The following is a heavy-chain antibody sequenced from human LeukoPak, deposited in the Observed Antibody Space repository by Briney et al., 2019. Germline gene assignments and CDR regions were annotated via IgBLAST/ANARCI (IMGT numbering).Heavy chain of an antibody. V-gene: IGHV4-30-4*01. Sequence: EPSETLSLTCTVSGGSISSGDYYWSWIRQPPGKGLEWIGYIYYSGSTYYNPSLKGRVTISVDTSKNQFSLKLSSVTAADTAVYYCARAGWAQKYYYGSGSYSYAFDIWGQGTMVTVSS. CDR2: IYYSGST. CDR3: ARAGWAQKYYYGSGSYSYAFDI. D-gene: IGHD3-10*01. J-gene: IGHJ3*02. CDR1: GGSISSGDYY.